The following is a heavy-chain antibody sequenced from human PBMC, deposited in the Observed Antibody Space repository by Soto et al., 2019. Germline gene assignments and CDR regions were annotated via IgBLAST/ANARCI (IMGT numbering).Heavy chain of an antibody. V-gene: IGHV4-39*01. CDR1: GGSISSSSYY. J-gene: IGHJ5*02. CDR2: IYYSGST. D-gene: IGHD4-17*01. Sequence: SETLSLTCTVSGGSISSSSYYWGWIRQPPGKGLEWIGSIYYSGSTYYTPSLKSRVTISVDTSKNQFSLKLSSVTAADTAVYYCARPYGDTTLDTAENWFDPWGQGTLVTVSS. CDR3: ARPYGDTTLDTAENWFDP.